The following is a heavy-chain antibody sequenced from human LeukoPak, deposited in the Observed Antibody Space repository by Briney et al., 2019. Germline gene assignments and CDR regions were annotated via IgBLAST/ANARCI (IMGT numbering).Heavy chain of an antibody. V-gene: IGHV1-2*02. CDR2: INPNGGGT. D-gene: IGHD5-24*01. J-gene: IGHJ4*02. CDR3: AKDSSGGYTSH. Sequence: ASVKVSCKTSGYIFRDFYTHWVRQAPGHGLEWMGWINPNGGGTDSAQRFQGRVTLTTDTSTGTAYMDLTSLTSDDTAVYFCAKDSSGGYTSHWGQGTLVTVSS. CDR1: GYIFRDFY.